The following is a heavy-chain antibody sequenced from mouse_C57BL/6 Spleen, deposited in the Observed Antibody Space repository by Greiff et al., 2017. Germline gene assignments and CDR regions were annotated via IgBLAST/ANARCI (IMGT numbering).Heavy chain of an antibody. CDR1: GYTFTDYY. CDR2: INPYNGGT. V-gene: IGHV1-19*01. Sequence: VQLQQSGPVLVKPGASVKMSCKASGYTFTDYYMNWVKQSHGKSLEWIGVINPYNGGTSYNQKFKGKATLTVDKSSSTAYMELNSLTSEDSAVXYCARPDAYDGLFDYWGQGTTLTVSS. J-gene: IGHJ2*01. CDR3: ARPDAYDGLFDY. D-gene: IGHD1-2*01.